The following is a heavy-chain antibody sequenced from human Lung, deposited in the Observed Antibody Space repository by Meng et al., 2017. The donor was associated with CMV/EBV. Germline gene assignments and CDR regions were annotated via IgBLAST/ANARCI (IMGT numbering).Heavy chain of an antibody. CDR1: TFSNAW. D-gene: IGHD3-22*01. Sequence: TFSNAWRNWVRQAPGKGLEWVGRIKSKTDGGTTDYAAPVKGRFTISRDDSKNTLYLQMNSLKTEDTAVYYCTTMERITMIVVVTVCDYWGQGTLVTVSS. V-gene: IGHV3-15*07. J-gene: IGHJ4*02. CDR3: TTMERITMIVVVTVCDY. CDR2: IKSKTDGGTT.